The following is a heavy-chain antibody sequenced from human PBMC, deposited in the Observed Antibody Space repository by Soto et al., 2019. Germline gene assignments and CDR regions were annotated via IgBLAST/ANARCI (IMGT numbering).Heavy chain of an antibody. J-gene: IGHJ4*02. CDR1: GYTFTNYD. V-gene: IGHV1-8*01. CDR3: ARVGDFDF. CDR2: MNPHTGDT. Sequence: QVQLVQSGAEVKKPGASVKVYCQPSGYTFTNYDINSARQATGRGLEWMGWMNPHTGDTGYAQKFQGRVTMTTSSSISTAYMELSSLRSDDTAVYYCARVGDFDFWGQGTLVTVSS. D-gene: IGHD3-16*01.